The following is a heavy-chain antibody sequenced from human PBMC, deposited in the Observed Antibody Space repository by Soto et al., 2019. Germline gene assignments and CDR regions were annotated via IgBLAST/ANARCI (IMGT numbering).Heavy chain of an antibody. CDR1: GGSISSISYY. V-gene: IGHV4-39*01. CDR2: IYYSGST. J-gene: IGHJ4*02. Sequence: SETLSLTCPVSGGSISSISYYWGWIRQPPGKGLEWIGSIYYSGSTYYNPSLKSRVTISVDTSKNQFSLKLSSVTAADTAVYYCARHATGTTAFDYWGQGTLVTVST. CDR3: ARHATGTTAFDY. D-gene: IGHD1-7*01.